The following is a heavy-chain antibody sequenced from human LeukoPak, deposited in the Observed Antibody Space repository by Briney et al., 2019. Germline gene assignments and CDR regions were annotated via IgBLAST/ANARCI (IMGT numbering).Heavy chain of an antibody. CDR3: AREVHSGYDRPFDY. Sequence: GGSLRLSCAASGFTVSSDYMSWVRQAPGKGLEWVSVIYSGGSTYYADSVKGRFTISRDNSKNTLYLQMNSLRAEDTAVYYCAREVHSGYDRPFDYWGQGTLVTVSS. CDR2: IYSGGST. J-gene: IGHJ4*02. V-gene: IGHV3-66*01. CDR1: GFTVSSDY. D-gene: IGHD5-12*01.